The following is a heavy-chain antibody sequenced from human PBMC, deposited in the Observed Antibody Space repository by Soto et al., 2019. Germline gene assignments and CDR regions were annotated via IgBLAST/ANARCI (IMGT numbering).Heavy chain of an antibody. CDR1: GFTFSSYA. D-gene: IGHD2-21*01. Sequence: GVLRLSCAASGFTFSSYAMSWVRQAPGKGLEWVSGISGSGGSAYYADSVKGRFTTSRDSSKDTLYLQMSSLRADDTALYYCAKVPGYCGGGSCYWYVDLWGRGALVTVSS. J-gene: IGHJ2*01. V-gene: IGHV3-23*01. CDR3: AKVPGYCGGGSCYWYVDL. CDR2: ISGSGGSA.